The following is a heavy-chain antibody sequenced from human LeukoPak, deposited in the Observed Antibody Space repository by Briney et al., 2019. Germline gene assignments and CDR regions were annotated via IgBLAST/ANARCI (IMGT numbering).Heavy chain of an antibody. J-gene: IGHJ4*02. D-gene: IGHD3-22*01. V-gene: IGHV3-30-3*01. CDR2: ISYDGSNK. CDR3: ARGRYYYDSSGYYRGYYFDY. Sequence: PGGSLRLSCAASGFTFSSYAMHWVREATGKGLEWVAVISYDGSNKYYADRVKGRFTISRDNSKNTLYLQMNSLRAEDTAVYYCARGRYYYDSSGYYRGYYFDYWGQGTLVTVSS. CDR1: GFTFSSYA.